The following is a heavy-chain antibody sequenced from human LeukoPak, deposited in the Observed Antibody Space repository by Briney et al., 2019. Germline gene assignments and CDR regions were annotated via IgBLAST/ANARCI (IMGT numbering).Heavy chain of an antibody. CDR2: ITPGGGT. Sequence: ETLSLTCTVSGGSISSSSYYWGWIRQPPGKGLEWVSTITPGGGTYYADSVKGRFTISRDNSKNTLYLQMNSLTAEDTAIYYCVSGGDYHVRLCTYWGQGTLVTVSS. V-gene: IGHV3-53*01. D-gene: IGHD4-17*01. J-gene: IGHJ4*01. CDR3: VSGGDYHVRLCTY. CDR1: GGSISSSSYY.